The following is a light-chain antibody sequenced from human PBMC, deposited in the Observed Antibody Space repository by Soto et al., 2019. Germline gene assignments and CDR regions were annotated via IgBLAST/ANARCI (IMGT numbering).Light chain of an antibody. CDR3: QQYSSSPLLS. V-gene: IGKV3-20*01. J-gene: IGKJ4*01. CDR1: LSVYKNF. Sequence: EIVLTQSPGTLSLSPGERATLSCRASLSVYKNFLAWYQQRPGQAPRLLIYGASTRAIGIPDRFSGSGSGTDFTLTISRLEPEDFAVYYCQQYSSSPLLSFGGGTKVEIK. CDR2: GAS.